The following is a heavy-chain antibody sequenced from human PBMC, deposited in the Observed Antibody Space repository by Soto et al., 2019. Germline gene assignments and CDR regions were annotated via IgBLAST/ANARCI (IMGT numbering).Heavy chain of an antibody. D-gene: IGHD2-2*01. CDR1: GGSFSGYY. V-gene: IGHV4-34*01. J-gene: IGHJ6*03. CDR2: INHSGST. CDR3: ARVRYCSSTSCYFYYYYMDV. Sequence: SETLSLTCAVYGGSFSGYYWSWIRQPPGKGLEWIGEINHSGSTNYNPSLKSRVTISVDTSKNQFSLKLISVTAADTAVYYCARVRYCSSTSCYFYYYYMDVWGKGTTVTVSS.